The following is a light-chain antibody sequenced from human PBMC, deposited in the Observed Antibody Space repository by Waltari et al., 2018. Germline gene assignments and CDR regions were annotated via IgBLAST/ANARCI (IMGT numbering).Light chain of an antibody. CDR3: QTGGHGTWV. CDR2: VHSDGSH. V-gene: IGLV4-69*01. Sequence: QLVLTQSPSASASLGASVKLTCTLSSGHSSNIIAWHQQQPEKGPRYLMKVHSDGSHSKGDEIPDRCSGSSSGAERYLTISSLQSEDEADYYCQTGGHGTWVFGGGTKLTVL. J-gene: IGLJ3*02. CDR1: SGHSSNI.